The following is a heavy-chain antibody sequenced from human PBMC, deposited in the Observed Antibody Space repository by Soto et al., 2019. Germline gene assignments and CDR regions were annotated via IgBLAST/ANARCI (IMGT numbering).Heavy chain of an antibody. V-gene: IGHV3-30-3*01. D-gene: IGHD2-15*01. CDR2: ISYDGSNK. CDR3: ARSRKSIVVVVAATWIYFDY. CDR1: GFTFSSYA. Sequence: PGGSLRLSCAASGFTFSSYAMHWVRQAPGKGLEWVAVISYDGSNKYYADSVKGRFTISRDNSKNTLYLQMNSLRAEDTAVYYCARSRKSIVVVVAATWIYFDYWGQGTLVTVSS. J-gene: IGHJ4*02.